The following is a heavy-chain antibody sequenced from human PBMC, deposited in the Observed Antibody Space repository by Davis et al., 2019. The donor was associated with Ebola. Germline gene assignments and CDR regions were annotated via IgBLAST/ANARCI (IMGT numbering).Heavy chain of an antibody. Sequence: GESLKISCAASGFTFSSYWMSWVRQAPGKGLEWVANIKQDGSEKYYVDSVKGRFTISRDNSKNTLYLQMNSLRAEDTAVYYCAREKEMATISVYYYYYYGMDVWGQGTTVTVSS. CDR2: IKQDGSEK. V-gene: IGHV3-7*01. J-gene: IGHJ6*02. D-gene: IGHD5-24*01. CDR3: AREKEMATISVYYYYYYGMDV. CDR1: GFTFSSYW.